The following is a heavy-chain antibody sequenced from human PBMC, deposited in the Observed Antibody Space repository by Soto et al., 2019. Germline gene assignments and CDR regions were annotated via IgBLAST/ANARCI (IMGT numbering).Heavy chain of an antibody. CDR1: GGSISTYY. V-gene: IGHV4-59*01. D-gene: IGHD6-25*01. CDR2: IYYDGST. CDR3: ARDHLSSGLYVWFDP. J-gene: IGHJ5*02. Sequence: HVQLQESGPGLVKPSETLSLTCTVSGGSISTYYWSWIRQPPGKGLEWIGYIYYDGSTSYNPSLSIRVTISVDTSNHQFSLILSSVTSADTAVYYCARDHLSSGLYVWFDPWGQGTLVTLSS.